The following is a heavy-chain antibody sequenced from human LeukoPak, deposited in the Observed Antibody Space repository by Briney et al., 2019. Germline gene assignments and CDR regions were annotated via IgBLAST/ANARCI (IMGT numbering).Heavy chain of an antibody. Sequence: PGGSLRLSCAASGFTFSSYSMDWVRQAPGKGLEWVSSISSSSSYIYYADSVKGRFTISRDNAKNSLYLQMNSLRAEDTAVYYCARGRTGYHLLPTKKDSNYYYMDVWGKGTTVTVSS. J-gene: IGHJ6*03. CDR3: ARGRTGYHLLPTKKDSNYYYMDV. D-gene: IGHD2-2*01. CDR1: GFTFSSYS. CDR2: ISSSSSYI. V-gene: IGHV3-21*01.